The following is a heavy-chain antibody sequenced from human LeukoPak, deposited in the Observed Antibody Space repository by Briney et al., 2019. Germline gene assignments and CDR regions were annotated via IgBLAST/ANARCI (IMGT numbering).Heavy chain of an antibody. CDR3: AKAGLWSGFDY. D-gene: IGHD5-18*01. Sequence: PGRSLRLSCAASGFTFDDYAMHWVRQAPGKGLEWVSGISWNSGSIGYADSVKGRFTISRDNAKNSLYLQMNSLRAEDMALYYCAKAGLWSGFDYWDQGTLVTVSS. CDR1: GFTFDDYA. J-gene: IGHJ4*02. CDR2: ISWNSGSI. V-gene: IGHV3-9*03.